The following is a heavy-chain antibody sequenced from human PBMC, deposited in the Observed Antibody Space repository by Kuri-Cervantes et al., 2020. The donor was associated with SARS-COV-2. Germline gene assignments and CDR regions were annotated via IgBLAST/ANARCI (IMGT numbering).Heavy chain of an antibody. CDR3: AKGVAAVGTAGETYYYHGMDV. J-gene: IGHJ6*02. CDR1: GFTFSSYV. V-gene: IGHV3-23*01. D-gene: IGHD6-13*01. Sequence: GGSLRLSCAASGFTFSSYVMSWVRQAPGKGLEWVSGISARGGGTYYGDSVKGRCTISRDNSKNILHLQMHSLRAEDTAIYYCAKGVAAVGTAGETYYYHGMDVWGQGTTVTVSS. CDR2: ISARGGGT.